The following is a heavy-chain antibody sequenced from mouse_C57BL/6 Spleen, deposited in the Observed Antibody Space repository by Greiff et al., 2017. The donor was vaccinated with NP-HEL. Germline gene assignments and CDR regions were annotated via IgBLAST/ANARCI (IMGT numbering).Heavy chain of an antibody. D-gene: IGHD3-2*02. J-gene: IGHJ4*01. V-gene: IGHV1-54*01. CDR2: INPGSGGT. CDR1: GYAFTNYL. CDR3: ARCVQEYAMDY. Sequence: VQLQQSGAELVRPGTSVKVSCKASGYAFTNYLIEWVKQRPGQGLEWIGVINPGSGGTNYNEKFKGKATLTADKSSSTAYMQLSSLTSEDSAVYFCARCVQEYAMDYWGQGTSATVSS.